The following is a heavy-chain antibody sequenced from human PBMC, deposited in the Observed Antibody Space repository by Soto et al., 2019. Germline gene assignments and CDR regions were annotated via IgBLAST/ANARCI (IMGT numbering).Heavy chain of an antibody. Sequence: SETLSLTCIVSGGSISNHYWSWIRQPPGKGLEWLGCFFGSGTPNYNPPLKSRISISVDTSKNQFSLKLSSVTAADTAVYYCARGGNQYFSGSYYYIDSWGQGTLVTVSS. J-gene: IGHJ4*02. CDR3: ARGGNQYFSGSYYYIDS. CDR1: GGSISNHY. CDR2: FFGSGTP. V-gene: IGHV4-59*11. D-gene: IGHD3-10*01.